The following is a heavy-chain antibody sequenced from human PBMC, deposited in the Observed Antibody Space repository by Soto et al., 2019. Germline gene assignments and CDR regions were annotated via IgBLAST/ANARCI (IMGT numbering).Heavy chain of an antibody. CDR1: GYTFTSYA. V-gene: IGHV1-3*01. D-gene: IGHD6-19*01. CDR2: INAGNGNT. Sequence: ASVKASCKASGYTFTSYAMHWVRQAPGQRLEWMGWINAGNGNTKYSQKFQGRVTITRDTSASTAYMELSSLRSEDTAVYYCAREGYGAVAGFDYWGQGTLVTVSS. CDR3: AREGYGAVAGFDY. J-gene: IGHJ4*02.